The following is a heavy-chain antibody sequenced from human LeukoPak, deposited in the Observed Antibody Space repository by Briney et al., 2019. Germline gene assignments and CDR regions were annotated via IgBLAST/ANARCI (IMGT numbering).Heavy chain of an antibody. J-gene: IGHJ4*02. D-gene: IGHD1-26*01. CDR2: NYYSEST. Sequence: SETLALTCTVSGGSDSSGTYYWRWIRRPPGRGLEWVGYNYYSESTNYNPSLKSLVTISVDTSKNQFSLRLSSVTAADTAVYYCAREEIRSYTFDYWGQGTLVTVSS. CDR3: AREEIRSYTFDY. V-gene: IGHV4-61*01. CDR1: GGSDSSGTYY.